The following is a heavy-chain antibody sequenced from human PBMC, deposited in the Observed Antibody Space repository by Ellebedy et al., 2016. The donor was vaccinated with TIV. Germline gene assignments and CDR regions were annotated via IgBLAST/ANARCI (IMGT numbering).Heavy chain of an antibody. D-gene: IGHD3-3*01. Sequence: GGSLRLSXAASGFTFSSYAMSWVRQAPGKGLEWVSAISGSGGSTYYADSVKGRFTISRDNSKNTLYLQMNSLRAEDTAVYYCAKSGDYDFWSGSRTYYFDYWGQGTLVTVSS. CDR2: ISGSGGST. V-gene: IGHV3-23*01. CDR3: AKSGDYDFWSGSRTYYFDY. J-gene: IGHJ4*02. CDR1: GFTFSSYA.